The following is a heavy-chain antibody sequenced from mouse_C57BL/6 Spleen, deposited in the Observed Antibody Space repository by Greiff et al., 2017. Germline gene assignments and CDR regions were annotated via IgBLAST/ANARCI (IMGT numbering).Heavy chain of an antibody. CDR1: GFNIKDDY. D-gene: IGHD1-1*01. V-gene: IGHV14-4*01. CDR3: TSYYYGSGAY. J-gene: IGHJ3*01. CDR2: IDPENGDT. Sequence: VQLQQSGAELVRPGASVKLSCTASGFNIKDDYMHWVKQRPEQGLEWIGWIDPENGDTEYASKFQGKATITADTSSNTAYLQLSSLTSEDTAVYYCTSYYYGSGAYWGQGTLVTVSA.